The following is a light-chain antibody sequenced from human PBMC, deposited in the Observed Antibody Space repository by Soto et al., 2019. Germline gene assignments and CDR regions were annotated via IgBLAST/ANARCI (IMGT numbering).Light chain of an antibody. V-gene: IGKV3-15*01. Sequence: EIVMTQSPATPSVSPGERATLSCRASQSVSTKLAWYQQKPGQAPRLLIDDASTRATGIPARFSGSGSGTQFTLTISSLQSEDFAVYYCQQYNNWPLTFGGGTKVEIK. J-gene: IGKJ4*01. CDR1: QSVSTK. CDR3: QQYNNWPLT. CDR2: DAS.